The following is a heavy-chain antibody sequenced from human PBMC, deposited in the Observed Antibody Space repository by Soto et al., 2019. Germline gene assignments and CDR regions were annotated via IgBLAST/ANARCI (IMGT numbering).Heavy chain of an antibody. CDR3: ARGATVYYYGMDV. V-gene: IGHV4-31*03. CDR2: IYYSGST. D-gene: IGHD1-26*01. J-gene: IGHJ6*02. Sequence: QVQLQESGPGLVKPSQTLSLTCTVSGGSISSGGYYWSWIRQHPGKGLEWIGYIYYSGSTYYNPSLKSRVTISVDTYKNQFSLKLSSVTAADTAVYYCARGATVYYYGMDVWGQGTTVTVSS. CDR1: GGSISSGGYY.